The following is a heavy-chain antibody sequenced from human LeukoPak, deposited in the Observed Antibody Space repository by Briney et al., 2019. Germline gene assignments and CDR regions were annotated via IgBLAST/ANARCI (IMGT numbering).Heavy chain of an antibody. CDR1: GFTFSSYS. J-gene: IGHJ4*02. D-gene: IGHD2-21*02. CDR3: ARVRVTPDY. V-gene: IGHV3-48*01. Sequence: PGGSLRLSCAASGFTFSSYSMNWVRQAPGKGLEWVSYISSSSTIYYADSVKGRFTISRDNAKNSLYLQMNSLRAEDTAVYYCARVRVTPDYWGQGTLVTVSS. CDR2: ISSSSTI.